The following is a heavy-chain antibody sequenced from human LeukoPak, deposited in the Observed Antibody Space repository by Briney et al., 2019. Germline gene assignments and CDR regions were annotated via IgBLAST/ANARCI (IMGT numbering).Heavy chain of an antibody. V-gene: IGHV4-39*01. CDR1: GVSIGSDPYY. CDR3: ARQSSSWYGAFDY. D-gene: IGHD6-13*01. CDR2: ISYSGTT. Sequence: PSETLSLTCTVSGVSIGSDPYYWGWIRQSPGKGLEWIGSISYSGTTYYNPSLKSRVTISADTSKNHFSLKLSSVTAADTAVYYCARQSSSWYGAFDYWGQGTLVTVSS. J-gene: IGHJ4*02.